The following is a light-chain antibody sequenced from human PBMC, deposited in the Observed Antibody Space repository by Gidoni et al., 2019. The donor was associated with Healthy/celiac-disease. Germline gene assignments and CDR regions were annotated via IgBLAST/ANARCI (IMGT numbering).Light chain of an antibody. V-gene: IGKV1-39*01. CDR3: QQSYSTPLT. Sequence: DIQMTQSPSSLSASVGDRVTITCRASQSISSYLNCYQQKPGKAPNLLIYAASSLQSGVPSRFSGSGSGTDFNLTISSLQPEDFATYDCQQSYSTPLTVXGXTKVEIK. CDR1: QSISSY. CDR2: AAS. J-gene: IGKJ4*01.